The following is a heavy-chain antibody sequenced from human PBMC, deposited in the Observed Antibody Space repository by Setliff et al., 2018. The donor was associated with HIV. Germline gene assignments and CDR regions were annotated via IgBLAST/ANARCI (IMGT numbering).Heavy chain of an antibody. V-gene: IGHV4-34*01. D-gene: IGHD3-10*01. CDR1: GGSLSGHF. Sequence: VYGGSLSGHFWSWIRQSPGKGLEWIGEINDRGTTNYNPSLKSRVTISVDTSKRPFSLRLKSVTAADTAAYYCTRGLGDHWLGSGDIAQYRYMDVWGTATTVTVSS. CDR3: TRGLGDHWLGSGDIAQYRYMDV. CDR2: INDRGTT. J-gene: IGHJ6*03.